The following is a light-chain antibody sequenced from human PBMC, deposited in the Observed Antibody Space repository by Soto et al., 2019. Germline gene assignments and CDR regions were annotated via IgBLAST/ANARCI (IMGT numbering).Light chain of an antibody. Sequence: EIVLTQSPGTLSLSPGERATLSCRASQSVYSSNLAWYQQRPGQAPRLLIYRASTRATDIPDRFSGSGSGTDFTLTISRLEPEDFAVYYCQQYGGSPWTFGRGTKVDIK. V-gene: IGKV3-20*01. J-gene: IGKJ1*01. CDR2: RAS. CDR1: QSVYSSN. CDR3: QQYGGSPWT.